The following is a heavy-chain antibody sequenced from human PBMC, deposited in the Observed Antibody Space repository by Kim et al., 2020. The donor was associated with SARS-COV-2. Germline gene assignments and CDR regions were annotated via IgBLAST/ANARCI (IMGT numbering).Heavy chain of an antibody. CDR2: INPNSGGT. J-gene: IGHJ5*02. CDR1: GYTFTGYY. Sequence: ASVKVSYKASGYTFTGYYMHWVRQAPGQGLEWMGWINPNSGGTNYAQKFQGWVTMTRDTSISTAYMELSRLRSDDTAVYYCAREGTRHPSPSNWFDPWGQGTLVTVSS. D-gene: IGHD2-2*01. CDR3: AREGTRHPSPSNWFDP. V-gene: IGHV1-2*04.